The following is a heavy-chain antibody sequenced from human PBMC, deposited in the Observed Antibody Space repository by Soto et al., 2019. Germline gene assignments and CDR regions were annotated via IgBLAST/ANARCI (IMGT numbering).Heavy chain of an antibody. CDR3: AKDSRRGRDYIWGSYRPHDAFDI. J-gene: IGHJ3*02. Sequence: VQLVESGGGLVQPGRSLRLSCAASGFTFDDYAMHWVRQAPGKGLEWVSGISWNSGSIGYADSVKGRFTISRDNAKNSLYLQMNSLRADDTALYYCAKDSRRGRDYIWGSYRPHDAFDIWGQGTMVTVSS. V-gene: IGHV3-9*01. CDR1: GFTFDDYA. CDR2: ISWNSGSI. D-gene: IGHD3-16*02.